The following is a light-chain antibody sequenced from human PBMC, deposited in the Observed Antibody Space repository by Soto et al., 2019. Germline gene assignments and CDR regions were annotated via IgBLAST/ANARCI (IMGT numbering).Light chain of an antibody. CDR3: QAWDSSLVV. CDR1: KLGDKY. CDR2: ADT. V-gene: IGLV3-1*01. J-gene: IGLJ2*01. Sequence: SYELTQPPSVSVSPGQTASITCSGDKLGDKYACWYQQKPGQSPLVVIYADTKRPSGIPERFSGSNSGNTATLTIGGTQAMDEADYYCQAWDSSLVVFGGGTKLTVL.